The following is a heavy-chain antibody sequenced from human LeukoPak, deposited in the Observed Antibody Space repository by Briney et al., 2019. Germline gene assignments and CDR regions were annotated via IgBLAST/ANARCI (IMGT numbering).Heavy chain of an antibody. J-gene: IGHJ2*01. D-gene: IGHD2-2*01. V-gene: IGHV4-30-2*01. CDR2: IYHSGST. Sequence: PSETLSLTCTVSGGSISSGGYYWSWIRQPPGKGLEWIGYIYHSGSTNYNPSLKSRVTISVDKSKNQFSLKLSSVTAADTAVYYCARDILYCSSTSCLNWYFDLWGRGTLVTVSS. CDR1: GGSISSGGYY. CDR3: ARDILYCSSTSCLNWYFDL.